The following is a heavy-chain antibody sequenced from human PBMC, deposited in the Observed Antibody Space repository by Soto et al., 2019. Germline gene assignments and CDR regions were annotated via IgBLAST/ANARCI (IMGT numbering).Heavy chain of an antibody. Sequence: PSETLSLTCTISGGAIGSHYWTWIRQPAGKGLEWIGRIYSSGSTQYNPSLQSRVTMSLDTSKNQFSLRLESVTAADTAVYYCARGQRFSDWFDPWGQGTLVTVPS. V-gene: IGHV4-4*07. D-gene: IGHD3-3*01. J-gene: IGHJ5*02. CDR2: IYSSGST. CDR1: GGAIGSHY. CDR3: ARGQRFSDWFDP.